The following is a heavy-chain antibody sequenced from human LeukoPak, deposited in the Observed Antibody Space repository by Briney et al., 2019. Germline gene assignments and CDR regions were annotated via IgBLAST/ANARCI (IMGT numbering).Heavy chain of an antibody. Sequence: SETLSLTCTVSGGSITSGGYYWSWIRQHPGKGLEWIGYIYYSGTTYYNPSLKSRVTISVDTSKNQFSLKLSSVTAADTAVYYCARVWPYCSGGCCYGSDFDYWGQGTLVTVSS. CDR2: IYYSGTT. J-gene: IGHJ4*02. V-gene: IGHV4-31*03. CDR1: GGSITSGGYY. D-gene: IGHD2-15*01. CDR3: ARVWPYCSGGCCYGSDFDY.